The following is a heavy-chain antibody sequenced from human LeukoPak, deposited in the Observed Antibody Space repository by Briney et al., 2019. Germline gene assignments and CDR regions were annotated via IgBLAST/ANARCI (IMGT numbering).Heavy chain of an antibody. CDR1: GGSISTSSYY. J-gene: IGHJ5*02. D-gene: IGHD2-15*01. CDR2: IYYSGNT. CDR3: ARPRSLAAPSSWFDP. V-gene: IGHV4-39*01. Sequence: SETLSLTCTVSGGSISTSSYYWAWIRQPPRKGLEWIGSIYYSGNTYYNSSLESRVTISVDTSDKHFSLELTSVTAADTAVYYCARPRSLAAPSSWFDPWGPGTLVIVSS.